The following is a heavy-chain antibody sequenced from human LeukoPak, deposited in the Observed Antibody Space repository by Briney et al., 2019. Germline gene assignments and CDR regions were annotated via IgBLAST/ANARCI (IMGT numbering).Heavy chain of an antibody. D-gene: IGHD3-9*01. CDR3: AKDQLTYYDILTGYSGSKQGYGMDV. CDR2: ISGDGGST. J-gene: IGHJ6*02. CDR1: GFTFDDYA. Sequence: PGGSLRLSCAASGFTFDDYAMHWVRQAPGKGLEWVSLISGDGGSTYYADSVKGRFTISRDNSKNSLYLQVNSLRTEDTALYYCAKDQLTYYDILTGYSGSKQGYGMDVWGQGTTVTVSS. V-gene: IGHV3-43*02.